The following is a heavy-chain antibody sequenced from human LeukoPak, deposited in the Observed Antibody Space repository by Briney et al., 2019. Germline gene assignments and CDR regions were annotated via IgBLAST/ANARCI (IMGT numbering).Heavy chain of an antibody. Sequence: GGSLRLSCVASGFSFDDYGMFWVRHTPGKGLEWVSGISWNSGNIGYADSVKGRFTVSRDNAKNSLYLQMNSLRSDDTAVYFCARDAVIRGSGSSNWFDPWAQGTLVTVSS. CDR3: ARDAVIRGSGSSNWFDP. J-gene: IGHJ5*02. D-gene: IGHD3-10*01. CDR2: ISWNSGNI. CDR1: GFSFDDYG. V-gene: IGHV3-9*01.